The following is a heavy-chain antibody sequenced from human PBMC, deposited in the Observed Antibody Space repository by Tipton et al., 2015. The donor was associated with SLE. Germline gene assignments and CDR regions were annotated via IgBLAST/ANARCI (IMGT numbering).Heavy chain of an antibody. V-gene: IGHV3-23*01. CDR2: ISGTGGKT. J-gene: IGHJ4*02. CDR3: AKDDSYDSSGYFPR. D-gene: IGHD3-22*01. CDR1: GFTFRSHA. Sequence: SLRLSCAASGFTFRSHAMSWVRQAPGKGLEWVSGISGTGGKTYYIDSVKGRFTISRDNSKNTVYLQMNSLRAEDTAVYYCAKDDSYDSSGYFPRWSQGTLVTVSS.